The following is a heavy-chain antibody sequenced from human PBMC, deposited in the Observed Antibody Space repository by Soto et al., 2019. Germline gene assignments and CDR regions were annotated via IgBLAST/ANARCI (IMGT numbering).Heavy chain of an antibody. Sequence: SSETLSLTCAVSSGSISSSNWWSWVRQPPGKGLEWIGEIYHSGSTNYNPSLKSRVTISVDKSKNQFSLKLSSVTAADTAVYYCARWREFTYYFDYWGQGTLVTVSS. J-gene: IGHJ4*02. CDR3: ARWREFTYYFDY. V-gene: IGHV4-4*02. D-gene: IGHD3-10*01. CDR2: IYHSGST. CDR1: SGSISSSNW.